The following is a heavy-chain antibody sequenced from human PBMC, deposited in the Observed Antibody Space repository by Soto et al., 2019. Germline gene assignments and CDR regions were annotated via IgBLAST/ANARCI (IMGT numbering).Heavy chain of an antibody. CDR1: GYTFSSYA. CDR3: ARGSGDGNFHF. Sequence: GASVKVSCKASGYTFSSYAMHWVRQAPGQRLEWMGWINAGYGNTKSSQKFQDRVTISRDTSASTAYMELTSLRSEDTAVYYCARGSGDGNFHFWCQGTLVTVSS. D-gene: IGHD2-15*01. J-gene: IGHJ4*02. CDR2: INAGYGNT. V-gene: IGHV1-3*01.